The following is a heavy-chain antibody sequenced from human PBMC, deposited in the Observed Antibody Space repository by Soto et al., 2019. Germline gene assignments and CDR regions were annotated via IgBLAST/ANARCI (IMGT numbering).Heavy chain of an antibody. Sequence: XGTLSLTCALSGYSISSGCYWCWIRQPPGKGLEWIGSIYHSGSTYYNPSLNSRVTISVDTSKNQFSLKLSSVTAADTAVYYCARDLLTSYYDSSGLGFDYWGQGTLVTVPS. V-gene: IGHV4-38-2*02. CDR2: IYHSGST. D-gene: IGHD3-22*01. J-gene: IGHJ4*02. CDR1: GYSISSGCY. CDR3: ARDLLTSYYDSSGLGFDY.